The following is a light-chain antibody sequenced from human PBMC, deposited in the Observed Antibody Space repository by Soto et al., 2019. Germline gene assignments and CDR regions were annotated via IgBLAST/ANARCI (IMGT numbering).Light chain of an antibody. CDR3: QQIYHPPYT. CDR1: QDISNS. CDR2: SAS. Sequence: DTQMTQSPSPLAASVGDRVIISCRASQDISNSLNWYQQRPGEAPKLLIYSASSLQTGVPSRFRGSGSGTDFTLTVDSLQPEDFATYFCQQIYHPPYTFGQGTKVEIK. J-gene: IGKJ2*01. V-gene: IGKV1-39*01.